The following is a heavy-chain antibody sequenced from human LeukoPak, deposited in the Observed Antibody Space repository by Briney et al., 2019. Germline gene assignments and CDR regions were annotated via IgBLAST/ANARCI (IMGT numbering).Heavy chain of an antibody. CDR1: GDAISSTSYY. V-gene: IGHV4-39*01. CDR2: IFYSGSA. Sequence: PSETLSLTCIVSGDAISSTSYYWAWIRQPPGKGLEWIGMIFYSGSAYYTPSLRGRVTLSVDTSRNQFSLNLISVTAADTGVYFCARQQSDTSLFDPWGQGTLVTVSS. CDR3: ARQQSDTSLFDP. J-gene: IGHJ5*02. D-gene: IGHD2-21*02.